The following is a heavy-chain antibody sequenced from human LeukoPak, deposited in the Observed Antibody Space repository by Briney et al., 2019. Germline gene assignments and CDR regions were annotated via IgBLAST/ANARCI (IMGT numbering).Heavy chain of an antibody. CDR3: ARPHGDSYCGGDCYYY. V-gene: IGHV1-69*13. Sequence: SVKVSCKASGGTFSSYAISWVRQAPGQGLEWMGGIIPIFGTANYAQKFQGRVTITADESTSTACMELSSLRSEDTAVYYCARPHGDSYCGGDCYYYWGQGTLVTVSS. J-gene: IGHJ4*02. CDR1: GGTFSSYA. D-gene: IGHD2-21*01. CDR2: IIPIFGTA.